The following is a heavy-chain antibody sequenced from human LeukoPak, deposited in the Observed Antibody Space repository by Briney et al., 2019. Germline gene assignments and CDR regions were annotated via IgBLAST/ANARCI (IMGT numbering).Heavy chain of an antibody. Sequence: GGSLRLSCVASGFTSTSFYMSWVRQAPGKGLEWVANINLDGSEQYYVDSVKGRFTISRDNAKNSLYLQMNSLWAEDTAVYYCAREVAVGIGAYNFWGQGTLVTVSS. J-gene: IGHJ4*02. CDR2: INLDGSEQ. D-gene: IGHD6-13*01. CDR1: GFTSTSFY. V-gene: IGHV3-7*01. CDR3: AREVAVGIGAYNF.